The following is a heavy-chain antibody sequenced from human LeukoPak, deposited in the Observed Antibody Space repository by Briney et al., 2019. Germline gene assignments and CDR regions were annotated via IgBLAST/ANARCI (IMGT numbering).Heavy chain of an antibody. Sequence: PSETLSLTCSVSGGSISSYFWSWIRQPPGKGLEWIGYIYYSGSTNYNPSLKSRVTISVDTSKNQFSLKLSSVTAADTAVYYCATHRTYSSGYSFDYWGQGTLVTVSS. D-gene: IGHD3-22*01. CDR1: GGSISSYF. CDR3: ATHRTYSSGYSFDY. V-gene: IGHV4-59*08. J-gene: IGHJ4*02. CDR2: IYYSGST.